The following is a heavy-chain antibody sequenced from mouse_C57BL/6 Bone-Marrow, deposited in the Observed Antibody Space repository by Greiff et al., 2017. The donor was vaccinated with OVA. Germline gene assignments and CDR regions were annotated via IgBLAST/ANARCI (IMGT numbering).Heavy chain of an antibody. CDR2: IYPGDGDT. D-gene: IGHD4-1*01. CDR1: GYAFSSSW. V-gene: IGHV1-82*01. J-gene: IGHJ2*01. Sequence: QVQLQQSGPELVKPGASVKISCKASGYAFSSSWMNWVKQRPGKGLEWIGRIYPGDGDTNYNGKFKGKATLTSDKSSSTAYMQLSSLTSEDSAVYFCARLGRWDYWGRGTTLTVSS. CDR3: ARLGRWDY.